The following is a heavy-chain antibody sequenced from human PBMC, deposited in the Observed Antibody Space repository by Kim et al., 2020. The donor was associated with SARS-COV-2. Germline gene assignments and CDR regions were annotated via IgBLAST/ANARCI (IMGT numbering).Heavy chain of an antibody. CDR3: ARGPDVMITFGGVFGWFDP. CDR1: GDSVSSNSAA. CDR2: TYYRSKWYN. V-gene: IGHV6-1*01. Sequence: SQTLSLTCAISGDSVSSNSAAWNWIRQSPSRGLEWLGRTYYRSKWYNDYAVSVKSRITINPDTSKNQFSLQLNSVTPEDTAVYYCARGPDVMITFGGVFGWFDPWGQGTLVTVSS. J-gene: IGHJ5*02. D-gene: IGHD3-16*02.